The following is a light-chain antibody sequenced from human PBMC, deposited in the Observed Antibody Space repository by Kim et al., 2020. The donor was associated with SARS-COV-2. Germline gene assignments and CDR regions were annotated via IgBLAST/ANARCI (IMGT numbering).Light chain of an antibody. J-gene: IGLJ1*01. CDR3: SAYTTISTYV. CDR1: SSDVGANDY. V-gene: IGLV2-14*03. Sequence: GQSIAISCSGTSSDVGANDYVCWYQQHPGTAPRLVIYDVNNRPSVISDRFSGSKSGTTASLTISELHADDEADYYCSAYTTISTYVFGTGTKVTVL. CDR2: DVN.